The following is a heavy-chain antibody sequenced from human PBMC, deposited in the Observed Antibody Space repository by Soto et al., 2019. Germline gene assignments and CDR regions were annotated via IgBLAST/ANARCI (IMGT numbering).Heavy chain of an antibody. V-gene: IGHV2-5*02. CDR3: AHRRGPFDI. Sequence: QITLKESGPTLVKPTQTLTLTCTFSGFSLSTSGVGVGWIRQPPGKALDWLAVIYWDDDARYSPSLKSRLTITKDTSKNQVVLTMTNMDPVDTATYYCAHRRGPFDIWGQGAMVTVSS. D-gene: IGHD3-10*01. J-gene: IGHJ3*02. CDR2: IYWDDDA. CDR1: GFSLSTSGVG.